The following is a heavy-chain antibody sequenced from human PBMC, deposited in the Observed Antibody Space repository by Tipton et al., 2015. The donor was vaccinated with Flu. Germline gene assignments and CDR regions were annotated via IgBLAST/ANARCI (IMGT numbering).Heavy chain of an antibody. CDR2: INGDGSST. CDR3: AKGLGYCSSTTCYRPEDY. J-gene: IGHJ4*02. D-gene: IGHD2-2*01. V-gene: IGHV3-74*01. Sequence: SLRLSCAASEFIFSTSWMHWVRQGPGKGLEWVSRINGDGSSTTYADSVKGRFTMSRDNAKDTLYLQMNSLRAEDTAVYYCAKGLGYCSSTTCYRPEDYWGQGALVTVSS. CDR1: EFIFSTSW.